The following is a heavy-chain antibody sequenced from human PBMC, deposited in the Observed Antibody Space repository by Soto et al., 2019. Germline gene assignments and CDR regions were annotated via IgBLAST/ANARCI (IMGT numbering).Heavy chain of an antibody. J-gene: IGHJ4*02. D-gene: IGHD2-2*01. CDR2: ISGSGGAT. CDR1: GFTFDTYA. V-gene: IGHV3-23*01. CDR3: AKGVHSSIYREGHFDS. Sequence: SLRLSCAASGFTFDTYAMGWVRQAPGKGLEWVSAISGSGGATYDADSVKGRFSISRDTSKRTLYMQMNSLRAEDTAVYYCAKGVHSSIYREGHFDSWGQGTLVTVSS.